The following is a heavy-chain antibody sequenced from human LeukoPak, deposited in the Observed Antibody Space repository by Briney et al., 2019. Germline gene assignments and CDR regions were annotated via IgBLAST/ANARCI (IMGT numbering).Heavy chain of an antibody. J-gene: IGHJ4*02. CDR3: ARHMVRGVIEKFDY. D-gene: IGHD3-10*01. V-gene: IGHV4-34*01. Sequence: SETLSLTCAVYGGSFSGYYWSWIRQPPGKGLEWIGEINYSGSTNYNPSLKSRVTISVDTSKNQFSLKLSSVTAADTAVYYCARHMVRGVIEKFDYWGQGTLVTVSS. CDR1: GGSFSGYY. CDR2: INYSGST.